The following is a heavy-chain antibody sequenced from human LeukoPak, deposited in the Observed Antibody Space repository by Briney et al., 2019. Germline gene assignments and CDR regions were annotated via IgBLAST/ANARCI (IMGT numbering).Heavy chain of an antibody. CDR2: IYPGDSDI. J-gene: IGHJ4*02. Sequence: GESLKISCKGSGYSFISHWIGWVRQLPDKGLKWMAIIYPGDSDIRYSPSSQGRVTISADKSINTAYLQWSSLKASDTAIYYCARLQSLATVAFFFDSWGQGTLVTVSS. V-gene: IGHV5-51*01. CDR3: ARLQSLATVAFFFDS. CDR1: GYSFISHW. D-gene: IGHD4-11*01.